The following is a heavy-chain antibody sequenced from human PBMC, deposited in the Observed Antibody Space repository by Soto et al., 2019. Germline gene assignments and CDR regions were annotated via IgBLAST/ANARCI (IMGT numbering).Heavy chain of an antibody. J-gene: IGHJ4*02. CDR1: GYIFVNFY. D-gene: IGHD6-19*01. Sequence: QVQLVQSGAEVKKPGASVKVSCTASGYIFVNFYIHWVRQAPGQGLEWMGIINPNGGGTNYAQKFQGRVTVTRDTSTSTVYMELSSLRSEDTAIYYCARGGGQWLVNTPYGFACWGQGPLVAVS. CDR2: INPNGGGT. V-gene: IGHV1-46*01. CDR3: ARGGGQWLVNTPYGFAC.